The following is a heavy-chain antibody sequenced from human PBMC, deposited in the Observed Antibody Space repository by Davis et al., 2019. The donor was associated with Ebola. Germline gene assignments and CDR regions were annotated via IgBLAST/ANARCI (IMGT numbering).Heavy chain of an antibody. Sequence: GESLKISCAASGFTVSSNYMSWVRQAPGKGLEWVSVIYSGGSTYYADSVKGRFTISRHNSKNTLYLQMNSLRAEDTAVYYCARDKAGSNYWGQGTLVTVSS. V-gene: IGHV3-53*01. CDR3: ARDKAGSNY. CDR1: GFTVSSNY. J-gene: IGHJ4*02. CDR2: IYSGGST.